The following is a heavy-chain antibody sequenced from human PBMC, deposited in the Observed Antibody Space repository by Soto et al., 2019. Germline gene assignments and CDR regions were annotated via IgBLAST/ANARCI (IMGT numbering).Heavy chain of an antibody. CDR2: SSATGAGT. V-gene: IGHV3-23*01. Sequence: EVHLLDSGGGLVQPGGSLRLSCAASGFTFSSYGMTWVRQAPGKGLEWVSFSSATGAGTYYADSVKGRFTISRDNSKNTLYLQMTSLRADDTAVYYCAKDRRAGGNYGFYSDFWCQGALVIVSS. CDR3: AKDRRAGGNYGFYSDF. J-gene: IGHJ4*02. D-gene: IGHD1-7*01. CDR1: GFTFSSYG.